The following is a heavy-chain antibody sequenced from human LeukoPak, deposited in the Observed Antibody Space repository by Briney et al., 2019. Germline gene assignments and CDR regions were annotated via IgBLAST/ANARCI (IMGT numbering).Heavy chain of an antibody. D-gene: IGHD3-22*01. CDR1: GFTFSSYE. Sequence: TGGSLRLSCAASGFTFSSYEMNWVRQAPGQGLEWVSNISGRGSTIYYADSVKGRFTISRDNAKNSLFLQMNSLRDEDTALYYCARGRRAYYYDSSDYGYFEYWGQGTLVTVSS. J-gene: IGHJ4*02. V-gene: IGHV3-48*03. CDR3: ARGRRAYYYDSSDYGYFEY. CDR2: ISGRGSTI.